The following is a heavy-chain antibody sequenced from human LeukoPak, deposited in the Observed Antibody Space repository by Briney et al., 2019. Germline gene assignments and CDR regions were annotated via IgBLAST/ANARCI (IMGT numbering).Heavy chain of an antibody. CDR1: GFTFSSYW. CDR2: IKQDRTEK. CDR3: ATPSGYSSGWYPFDY. Sequence: GGSLRLSCAASGFTFSSYWMSWVRQAPGKGLEWVANIKQDRTEKYYVDSVRGRFTISRDNAKNSLYLQMNSLRAEDTAVYYCATPSGYSSGWYPFDYWGQGTLVTVSS. V-gene: IGHV3-7*01. D-gene: IGHD6-19*01. J-gene: IGHJ4*02.